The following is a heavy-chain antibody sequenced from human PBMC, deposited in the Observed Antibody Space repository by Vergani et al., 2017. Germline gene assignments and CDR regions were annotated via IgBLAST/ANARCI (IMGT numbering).Heavy chain of an antibody. D-gene: IGHD3-10*01. CDR2: VKWNGDSS. J-gene: IGHJ4*02. CDR3: ARRGSGNTYYFDY. Sequence: EVQLVESGGGVVRPGGSLRLSCAASGFTFGDYDMNWVRQAPGKGLEWVSRVKWNGDSSVYADSVKGRFTISRDNDKNSLYLQMTSLRAEDTAFYYCARRGSGNTYYFDYWGQGALVTVSS. CDR1: GFTFGDYD. V-gene: IGHV3-20*04.